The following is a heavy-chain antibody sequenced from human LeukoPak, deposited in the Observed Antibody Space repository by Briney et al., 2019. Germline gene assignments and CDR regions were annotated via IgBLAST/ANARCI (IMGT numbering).Heavy chain of an antibody. CDR2: ISYDGSNK. V-gene: IGHV3-30-3*01. CDR3: ARVGSGYDRAVQYYFDY. D-gene: IGHD5-12*01. J-gene: IGHJ4*02. Sequence: GGSLRLSCAASGFTFSSYAMHWVSQAPGKGLAWVAVISYDGSNKYYADSVKGRFTISRDNSKNTLYLQMNGLRAEDTAVYYCARVGSGYDRAVQYYFDYWGQGTLVTVSS. CDR1: GFTFSSYA.